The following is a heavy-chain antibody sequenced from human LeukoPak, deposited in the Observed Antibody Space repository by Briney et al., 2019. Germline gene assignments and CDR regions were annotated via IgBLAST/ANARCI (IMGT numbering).Heavy chain of an antibody. CDR3: AKVIRGYCSGGSCYTSHYFDY. J-gene: IGHJ4*02. Sequence: GGSLRLSCAASGFTFSSYAMSWVRQAPGKGLEWVSAISGSGGSTYYADSVKGRFTISRDNSKNTLYLQMNSLRAEDTAVYYCAKVIRGYCSGGSCYTSHYFDYWGQGTLVTVSS. CDR2: ISGSGGST. V-gene: IGHV3-23*01. D-gene: IGHD2-15*01. CDR1: GFTFSSYA.